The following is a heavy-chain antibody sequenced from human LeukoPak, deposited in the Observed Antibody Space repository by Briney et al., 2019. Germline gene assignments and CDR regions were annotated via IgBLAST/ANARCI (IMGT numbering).Heavy chain of an antibody. Sequence: GGSLRLSCAASGCTFSSYAMHWVRQAPGKGLEWVAVISYDGSNKYYADSVKGRFTISRDNSKNTLYLQMNSLRAEDTAVYYCARDGIAGYNWFDPWGQGTLVTVSS. CDR1: GCTFSSYA. J-gene: IGHJ5*02. CDR2: ISYDGSNK. D-gene: IGHD6-13*01. V-gene: IGHV3-30-3*01. CDR3: ARDGIAGYNWFDP.